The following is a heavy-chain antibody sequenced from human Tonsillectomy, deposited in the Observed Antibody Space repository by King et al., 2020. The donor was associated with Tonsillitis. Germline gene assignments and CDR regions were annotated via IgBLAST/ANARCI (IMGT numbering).Heavy chain of an antibody. CDR3: ARYVSGSFDY. Sequence: QLQESGPGVVKPSETLSLTCTVSGGSIVSCDPYWAWIRQPPGKGLAVSVYMDYSGPSFYNPALKSRITISGGTSENRFSLRLSSVTAADTAVYFCARYVSGSFDYWGQGALVTVSS. CDR1: GGSIVSCDPY. D-gene: IGHD1-26*01. J-gene: IGHJ4*02. CDR2: MDYSGPS. V-gene: IGHV4-39*02.